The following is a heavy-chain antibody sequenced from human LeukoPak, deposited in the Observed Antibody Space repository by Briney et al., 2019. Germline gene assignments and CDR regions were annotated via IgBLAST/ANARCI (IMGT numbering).Heavy chain of an antibody. J-gene: IGHJ4*02. Sequence: QTGGSLRLSCAASGFTFSSYAMHWVRQAPGKGLEWVAVISYDGSNRYYADSVKGRFTISRDNSKNTLYLQMNSLRAEDTAVYYCARGDPNLWFGELLYFDYWGQGTLVTVSS. CDR3: ARGDPNLWFGELLYFDY. D-gene: IGHD3-10*01. CDR2: ISYDGSNR. V-gene: IGHV3-30-3*01. CDR1: GFTFSSYA.